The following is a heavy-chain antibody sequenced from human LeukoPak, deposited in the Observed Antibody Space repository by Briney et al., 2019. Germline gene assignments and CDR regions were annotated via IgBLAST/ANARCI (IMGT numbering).Heavy chain of an antibody. CDR1: GGSFSSNSYS. Sequence: PSETLSLTCIVSGGSFSSNSYSWGWIRQPPGKGLEWIGSIYSSGSTYYNASLQSRVTISIETSKNQISLRLNSVTAADTAIYYCAKSGGYGLIDYWGQGTLVTVSS. J-gene: IGHJ4*02. CDR2: IYSSGST. D-gene: IGHD1-26*01. CDR3: AKSGGYGLIDY. V-gene: IGHV4-39*01.